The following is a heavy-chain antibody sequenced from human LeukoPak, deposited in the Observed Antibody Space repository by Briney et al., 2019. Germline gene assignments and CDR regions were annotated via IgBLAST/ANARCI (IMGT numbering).Heavy chain of an antibody. J-gene: IGHJ2*01. Sequence: KPSETLSLTCTVSGGSLINYYWSWIRQPPGKGLEWIGFIYYSGGTNYNPSLKSRVTISVDTSKNQFSLKLTSVTAADTAVYYCTRLTAYFDLWGRGTLLTVSS. CDR2: IYYSGGT. CDR3: TRLTAYFDL. CDR1: GGSLINYY. V-gene: IGHV4-59*08.